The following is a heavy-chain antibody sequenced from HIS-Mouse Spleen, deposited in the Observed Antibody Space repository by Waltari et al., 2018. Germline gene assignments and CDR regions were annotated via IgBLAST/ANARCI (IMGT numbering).Heavy chain of an antibody. Sequence: QVQLVESGGGVVQPGRSLRLSCSASGFTVGSYGMLWVRQAPGKGLEWVAVISYDGSNKYSADSVKGRFTISRDNSKNTLYLQMNSLRAEDTAVYYCAKGHVGGYGDYLDYWGQGTLVTVSS. J-gene: IGHJ4*02. V-gene: IGHV3-30*18. CDR3: AKGHVGGYGDYLDY. CDR2: ISYDGSNK. D-gene: IGHD4-17*01. CDR1: GFTVGSYG.